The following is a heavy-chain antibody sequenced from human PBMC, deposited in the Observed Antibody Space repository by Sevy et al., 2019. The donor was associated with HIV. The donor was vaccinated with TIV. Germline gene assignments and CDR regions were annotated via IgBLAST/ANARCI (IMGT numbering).Heavy chain of an antibody. CDR1: GFTFSSYA. Sequence: GGSLRLSCAASGFTFSSYAMSWVRQAPGKGLEWVSAISGSGGSTYYADSVKGRFTISRDNSKNTLYLQMNSLRAEDTAVYYCAKCGQWLVLDAYWFDAWGQGTLVTVSS. CDR2: ISGSGGST. CDR3: AKCGQWLVLDAYWFDA. D-gene: IGHD6-19*01. J-gene: IGHJ5*02. V-gene: IGHV3-23*01.